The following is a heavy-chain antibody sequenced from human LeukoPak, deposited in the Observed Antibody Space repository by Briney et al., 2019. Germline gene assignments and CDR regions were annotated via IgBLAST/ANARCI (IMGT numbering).Heavy chain of an antibody. CDR2: TYYRSKWYY. CDR1: GDSVSSNSAA. J-gene: IGHJ4*02. D-gene: IGHD3-3*01. CDR3: ARGGVGITVSLFEH. V-gene: IGHV6-1*01. Sequence: SQTLSLTCAISGDSVSSNSAAWNWIRQSPSRGLEWLGRTYYRSKWYYDYAVSVKSRISINPDTSRNQFSLQLNSVTPEDTAVYYCARGGVGITVSLFEHWGQGTLVTVSS.